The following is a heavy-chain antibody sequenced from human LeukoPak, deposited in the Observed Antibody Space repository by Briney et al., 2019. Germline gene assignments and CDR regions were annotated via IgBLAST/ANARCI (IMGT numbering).Heavy chain of an antibody. J-gene: IGHJ3*02. CDR3: ATETMPRTPHECAFDI. CDR2: FDPEDGET. CDR1: GYTLTELS. D-gene: IGHD1-1*01. Sequence: ASVKVSCKVSGYTLTELSMHWVRQAPGKGLEWMGGFDPEDGETIYAQKFQGRVTMTEDTSTDTAYMELSSLRSEDTAVYYCATETMPRTPHECAFDIWGQGTMVTVSS. V-gene: IGHV1-24*01.